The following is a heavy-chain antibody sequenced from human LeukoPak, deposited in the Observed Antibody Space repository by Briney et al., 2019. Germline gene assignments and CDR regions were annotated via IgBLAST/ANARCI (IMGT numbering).Heavy chain of an antibody. D-gene: IGHD4-17*01. CDR3: ARDRSGGDYAGSFDY. CDR1: GFIFRRYA. V-gene: IGHV3-30*07. Sequence: GGSLRLSCAASGFIFRRYAIHWVRQAPGGGLEWVAIVTSDGGRKYYADSVKGRFTISGDNSKNTVFLHIDSLRVEDTAVYYCARDRSGGDYAGSFDYWGQGNLVTVSS. CDR2: VTSDGGRK. J-gene: IGHJ4*02.